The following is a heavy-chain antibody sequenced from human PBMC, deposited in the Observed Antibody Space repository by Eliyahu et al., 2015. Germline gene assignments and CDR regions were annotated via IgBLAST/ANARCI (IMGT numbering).Heavy chain of an antibody. J-gene: IGHJ2*01. D-gene: IGHD2-15*01. CDR2: IYYSGST. Sequence: QVQLQESGPGLVKPSETLSLXCXXSGGSISSYYWSWIRQPPGKGLEWIGYIYYSGSTNYNPSLKSRVTISVDTSKNQFSLKLSSVTAADTAVYYCARLHCSGGSCYLLHYWYFDLWGRGTLVTVSS. V-gene: IGHV4-59*08. CDR1: GGSISSYY. CDR3: ARLHCSGGSCYLLHYWYFDL.